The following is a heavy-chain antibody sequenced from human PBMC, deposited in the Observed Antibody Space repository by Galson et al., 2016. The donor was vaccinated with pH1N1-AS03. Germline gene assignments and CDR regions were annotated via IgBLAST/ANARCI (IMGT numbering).Heavy chain of an antibody. J-gene: IGHJ4*02. CDR3: ARGWYDIWTGYLVDPFDY. Sequence: SLRLSCAASGFTFSDYYMSWIRQAPGKGLEWISCITSSGGSGPTIYYADSVKGRFTISRDNAKNSLDLQMNSLRADDTAVYYCARGWYDIWTGYLVDPFDYWGQGALVTVSS. CDR2: ITSSGGSGPTI. V-gene: IGHV3-11*01. CDR1: GFTFSDYY. D-gene: IGHD3-9*01.